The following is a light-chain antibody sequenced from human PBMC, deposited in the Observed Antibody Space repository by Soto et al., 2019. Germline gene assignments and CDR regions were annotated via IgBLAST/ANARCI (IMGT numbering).Light chain of an antibody. CDR3: HQYGSSPAT. CDR1: QSVSSY. V-gene: IGKV3-20*01. CDR2: GAS. Sequence: EIVLTQSPATLSLSPGERVTLSCRASQSVSSYLAWYQQKPGQAPRLLIYGASSRATGIPDRFSGSGSGTDFTLTISRLEPEDFAVYYCHQYGSSPATFGQGTKVDIK. J-gene: IGKJ1*01.